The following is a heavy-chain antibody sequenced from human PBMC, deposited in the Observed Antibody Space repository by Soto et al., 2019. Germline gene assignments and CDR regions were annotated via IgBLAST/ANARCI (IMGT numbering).Heavy chain of an antibody. CDR1: GFTFTHYW. D-gene: IGHD5-18*01. CDR2: ISSDGSNT. Sequence: EVQLVESGGGLVQPGGSLRLSCVASGFTFTHYWMHWVRQAPGKGLVWVSYISSDGSNTNYADSVKGRFTISRDNAKNTMSRQMNSLRDEDTALYYCTRAGRYSYDNWVDAWGQGTLVTVSS. J-gene: IGHJ5*02. V-gene: IGHV3-74*01. CDR3: TRAGRYSYDNWVDA.